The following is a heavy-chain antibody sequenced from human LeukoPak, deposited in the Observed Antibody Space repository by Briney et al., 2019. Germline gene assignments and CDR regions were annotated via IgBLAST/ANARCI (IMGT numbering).Heavy chain of an antibody. J-gene: IGHJ4*02. D-gene: IGHD6-13*01. CDR1: GFTFSTYW. CDR2: IKKDGSEK. CDR3: AKAPMEDSWYIHFDY. Sequence: GGSLRLSCVASGFTFSTYWMSWVRQAPGKGLEWVANIKKDGSEKHYVDSVKGRFTISRDNAKNSVYLQMNSLRAEDTAIYYCAKAPMEDSWYIHFDYWGQGTLVTVSS. V-gene: IGHV3-7*03.